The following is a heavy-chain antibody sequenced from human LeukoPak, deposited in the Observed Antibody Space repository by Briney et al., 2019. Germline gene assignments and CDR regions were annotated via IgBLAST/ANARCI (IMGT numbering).Heavy chain of an antibody. J-gene: IGHJ5*02. V-gene: IGHV4-30-2*01. CDR2: IYHSGST. D-gene: IGHD6-13*01. Sequence: PSQTLSLTCAVSGGSISSGGYSWSWIRQPPGKGLEWFGYIYHSGSTYYNPSLKSRVTISVDRSKNQFSLKLSSVTAADTAVYYRARAIGAAARGWFDPWGQGTLVTVSS. CDR1: GGSISSGGYS. CDR3: ARAIGAAARGWFDP.